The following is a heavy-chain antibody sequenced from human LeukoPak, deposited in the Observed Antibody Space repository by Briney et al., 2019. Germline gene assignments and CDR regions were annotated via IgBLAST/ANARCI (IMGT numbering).Heavy chain of an antibody. Sequence: ASVKVSCKASGYTITSFGISWVRQAPGQGLEWMGWISAYTGNTNYAQKLQGRVTMTTDTSTSTAYMELRSLRSDDTAVYYCARVIAAAPDYWGQGTLVTVSS. CDR3: ARVIAAAPDY. J-gene: IGHJ4*02. CDR2: ISAYTGNT. D-gene: IGHD6-13*01. V-gene: IGHV1-18*01. CDR1: GYTITSFG.